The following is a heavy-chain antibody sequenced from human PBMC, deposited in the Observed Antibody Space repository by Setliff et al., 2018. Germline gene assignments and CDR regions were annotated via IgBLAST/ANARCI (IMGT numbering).Heavy chain of an antibody. CDR2: VSPIDDGKP. CDR3: ARGGMAAAGRKGVFEY. Sequence: ASVKVSCKASGYSFTSYDINWVRLAAGQGLEWMGWVSPIDDGKPGYAQKFQGRVTITWVTSISTAYMELSSLRSEDTAIYYCARGGMAAAGRKGVFEYWGQGTVVTVSS. CDR1: GYSFTSYD. D-gene: IGHD6-13*01. J-gene: IGHJ4*02. V-gene: IGHV1-8*01.